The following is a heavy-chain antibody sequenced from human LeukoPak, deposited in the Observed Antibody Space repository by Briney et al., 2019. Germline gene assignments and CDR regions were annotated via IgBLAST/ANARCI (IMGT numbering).Heavy chain of an antibody. V-gene: IGHV3-7*01. CDR1: GFTFSNWW. CDR3: ARSERWLQVYFDY. J-gene: IGHJ4*02. CDR2: IKQDGSEK. D-gene: IGHD5-24*01. Sequence: GGSLRLSCAASGFTFSNWWMSWVRQAPGKGLEWVANIKQDGSEKHYVDSVKGRFTISRDNSKSTLYLQMNSLRAEDTAVYYCARSERWLQVYFDYWGQGTLVTVSS.